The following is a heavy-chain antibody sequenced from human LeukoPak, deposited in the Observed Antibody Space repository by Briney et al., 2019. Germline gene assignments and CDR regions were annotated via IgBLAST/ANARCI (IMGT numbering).Heavy chain of an antibody. V-gene: IGHV3-15*01. CDR2: IKSKTNGGTT. Sequence: PGGPLRLSCAASGFTFSNAWMSWVRQPPGKGLEWVGLIKSKTNGGTTDYAAPVKGRFTISRDDSKNTLYLQMYSLKTEDTAVYYCTANSGYSYGYYYYYYMDVWGKGTTVTVSS. CDR1: GFTFSNAW. D-gene: IGHD5-18*01. CDR3: TANSGYSYGYYYYYYMDV. J-gene: IGHJ6*03.